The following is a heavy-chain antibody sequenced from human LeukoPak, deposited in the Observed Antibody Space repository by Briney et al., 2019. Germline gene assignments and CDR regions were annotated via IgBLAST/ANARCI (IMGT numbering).Heavy chain of an antibody. Sequence: GGSLRLSCAASGFTFSSYSMNWVRQAPGKGLEWVSFISSSSSYTYYADSVKGRFTISRDNSKNTLYLQMNSLRAEDTAVYYCARDQYYDSSGYSYYFDYWGQGTLVTVSS. CDR1: GFTFSSYS. CDR2: ISSSSSYT. V-gene: IGHV3-21*01. D-gene: IGHD3-22*01. CDR3: ARDQYYDSSGYSYYFDY. J-gene: IGHJ4*02.